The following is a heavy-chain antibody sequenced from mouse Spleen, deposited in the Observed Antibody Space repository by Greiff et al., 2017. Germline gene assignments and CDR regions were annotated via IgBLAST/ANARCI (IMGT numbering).Heavy chain of an antibody. V-gene: IGHV5-17*01. CDR1: GFTFSDYG. CDR3: ARPSLGYFDV. Sequence: EVQVVESGGGLVKPGGSLKLSCAASGFTFSDYGMHWVRQAPEKGLEWVAYISSGSSTIYYADTVKGRFTISRDNAKNTLFLQMTSLRSEDTAMYYCARPSLGYFDVWGAGTTVTVSS. J-gene: IGHJ1*01. CDR2: ISSGSSTI.